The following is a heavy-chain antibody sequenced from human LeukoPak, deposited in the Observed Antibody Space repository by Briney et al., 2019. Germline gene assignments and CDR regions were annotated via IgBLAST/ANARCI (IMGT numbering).Heavy chain of an antibody. CDR3: AREGFCGGNCPGYFDL. Sequence: PGEALRLSCAASGFTFSTYDMHWVRQTTGKGLEWVSAIDTAGGTYYPDSVKGRFTISRENAKNSSYLQMNSLRAGDTAVYYCAREGFCGGNCPGYFDLWGRGTLVTVSS. J-gene: IGHJ2*01. D-gene: IGHD2-21*02. V-gene: IGHV3-13*04. CDR1: GFTFSTYD. CDR2: IDTAGGT.